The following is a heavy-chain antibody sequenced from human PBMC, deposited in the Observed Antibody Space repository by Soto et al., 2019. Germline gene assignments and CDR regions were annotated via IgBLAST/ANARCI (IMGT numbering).Heavy chain of an antibody. J-gene: IGHJ6*03. V-gene: IGHV4-31*03. CDR2: IYYSGST. CDR3: AKVRYGSGGRYYFMDV. D-gene: IGHD3-10*01. CDR1: GGSISSGGYY. Sequence: SETLSLTCTVSGGSISSGGYYWSWIRQHPGKGLEWIGSIYYSGSTYYNPSLKSRVSISVDTSKNQFSLKLNSVTAADTAVYYCAKVRYGSGGRYYFMDVWGRGTSVTVSS.